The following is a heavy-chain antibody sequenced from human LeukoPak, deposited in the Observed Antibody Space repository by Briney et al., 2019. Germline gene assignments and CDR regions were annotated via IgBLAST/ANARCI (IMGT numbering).Heavy chain of an antibody. J-gene: IGHJ4*02. D-gene: IGHD4-23*01. CDR3: AKDRKVGTWDHRFDN. CDR1: GFTFNNYW. CDR2: IREDGSEK. V-gene: IGHV3-7*01. Sequence: PGGSLRLSCAASGFTFNNYWMMWVRQAPGKGLEWVANIREDGSEKNYVDSVKGRFTISRDNAKISLYLQMNSLRAEDTAVYYCAKDRKVGTWDHRFDNWGQGNLVAVSS.